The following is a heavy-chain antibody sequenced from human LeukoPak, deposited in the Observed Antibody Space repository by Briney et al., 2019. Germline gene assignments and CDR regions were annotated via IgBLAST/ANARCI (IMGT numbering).Heavy chain of an antibody. Sequence: GGSLRLSCAASGFTFSSYSMNWVRQAPGKGLEWVSSISSSSSYIYYADSAKGRFTISRDNAKNSLYLQMNSLRAEDTAVYYCARDRASYSGSILYYFDYWGQGTLVTVSS. CDR2: ISSSSSYI. CDR1: GFTFSSYS. V-gene: IGHV3-21*01. J-gene: IGHJ4*02. CDR3: ARDRASYSGSILYYFDY. D-gene: IGHD1-26*01.